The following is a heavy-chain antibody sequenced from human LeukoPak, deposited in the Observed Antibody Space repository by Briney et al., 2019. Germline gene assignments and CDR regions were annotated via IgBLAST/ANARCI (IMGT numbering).Heavy chain of an antibody. J-gene: IGHJ3*02. CDR3: ARGDYYGSGSYNAFDI. V-gene: IGHV4-34*01. D-gene: IGHD3-10*01. Sequence: SEPLSLTCAVYGGSFSGYYWSWIRQPPGKGLEWIGEINHSGSTNYNPSLKSRVTISVDTSKNQFSLKLSSVTAADTAVYYCARGDYYGSGSYNAFDIWGQGTMVTVSS. CDR1: GGSFSGYY. CDR2: INHSGST.